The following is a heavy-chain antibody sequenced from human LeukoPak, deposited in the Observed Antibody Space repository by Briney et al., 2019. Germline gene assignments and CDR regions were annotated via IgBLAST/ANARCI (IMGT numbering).Heavy chain of an antibody. CDR2: ISYDGSNK. J-gene: IGHJ4*02. D-gene: IGHD3-22*01. CDR1: GFTFSSYG. Sequence: GRSLRLPCAASGFTFSSYGMHWVRQAPGKGLEWVAVISYDGSNKYYADSVKGRFTISRDNSKNTLYLQMNGLRAEDTAVYYRAKESYYDSSGYYYDPALFFDYWGQGTLVTVSS. CDR3: AKESYYDSSGYYYDPALFFDY. V-gene: IGHV3-30*18.